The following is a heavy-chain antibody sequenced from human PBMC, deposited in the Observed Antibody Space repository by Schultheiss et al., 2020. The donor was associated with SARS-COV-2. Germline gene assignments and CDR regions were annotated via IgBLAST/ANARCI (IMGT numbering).Heavy chain of an antibody. V-gene: IGHV3-30*18. Sequence: GESLKISCAASVFTVRTNDMGWVRQAPGKGLEWVAVISYDGSNKYYADSVKGRFTISRDNSKNTLYLQMNSLRAEDTAVYYCAKGGWHSGYDWLDYWGQGTLVTVDS. CDR2: ISYDGSNK. J-gene: IGHJ4*02. CDR1: VFTVRTND. D-gene: IGHD5-12*01. CDR3: AKGGWHSGYDWLDY.